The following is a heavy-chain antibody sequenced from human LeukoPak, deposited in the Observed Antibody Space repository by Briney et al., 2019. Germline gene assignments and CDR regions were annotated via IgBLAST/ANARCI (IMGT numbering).Heavy chain of an antibody. CDR3: ARAYYNFWSGYYTKAFDI. J-gene: IGHJ3*02. Sequence: SETLSLTCTVSGGSISSYYWSWIRQPPGKGLEWIGYIYYSGSTNYNPSLKSRVTISADTSKNQFSLKLSSVTAADTAVYYCARAYYNFWSGYYTKAFDIWGQGTMVTVSS. V-gene: IGHV4-59*08. CDR2: IYYSGST. CDR1: GGSISSYY. D-gene: IGHD3-3*01.